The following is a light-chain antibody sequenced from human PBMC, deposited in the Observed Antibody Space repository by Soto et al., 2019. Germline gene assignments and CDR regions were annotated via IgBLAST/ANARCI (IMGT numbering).Light chain of an antibody. J-gene: IGKJ4*01. Sequence: EIVLTQSPGTLSLSPGERATLSCRASQSVRSSYLAWYQQKPGQAPSLLIDGASSRATGIPGRFTGSGSATDFTVTSRRLEPEDVAVYYCQQYGSSPITFGGVTKVEIK. CDR2: GAS. CDR3: QQYGSSPIT. V-gene: IGKV3-20*01. CDR1: QSVRSSY.